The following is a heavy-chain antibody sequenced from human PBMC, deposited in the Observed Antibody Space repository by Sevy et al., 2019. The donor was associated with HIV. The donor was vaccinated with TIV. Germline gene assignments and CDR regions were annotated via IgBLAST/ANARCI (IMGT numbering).Heavy chain of an antibody. D-gene: IGHD5-12*01. CDR2: IAYDGSNK. J-gene: IGHJ5*02. CDR3: ARDLQDGYNSPGTGDH. Sequence: GGSLRLSCAASGFTFSSYAMHWVRQAPGKGLEWVAVIAYDGSNKYYADSVKGRFTISRDNSKNTLYLQMNSLRAEDTAVYYCARDLQDGYNSPGTGDHWGQGTLVTVSS. CDR1: GFTFSSYA. V-gene: IGHV3-30-3*01.